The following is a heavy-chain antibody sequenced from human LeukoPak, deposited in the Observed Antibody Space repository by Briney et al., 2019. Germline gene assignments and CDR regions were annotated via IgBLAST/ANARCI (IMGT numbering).Heavy chain of an antibody. D-gene: IGHD2-8*01. Sequence: PSETLSLTCTVSGGSISSGDYYGSWIRQPPGKGLEWIGYIYYSGSTYYNPSLKSRVTISVDTSKNQFSLKLSSVTAADTAVYYCARDPSNLRRPGYYYYYMDVWGKGTTVTVSS. V-gene: IGHV4-30-4*08. CDR2: IYYSGST. J-gene: IGHJ6*03. CDR3: ARDPSNLRRPGYYYYYMDV. CDR1: GGSISSGDYY.